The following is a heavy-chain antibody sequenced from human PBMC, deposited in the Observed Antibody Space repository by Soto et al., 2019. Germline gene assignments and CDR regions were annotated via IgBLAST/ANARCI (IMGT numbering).Heavy chain of an antibody. CDR1: GGSINNDDYY. J-gene: IGHJ6*02. Sequence: SETLSLTCTVAGGSINNDDYYWTWIRQPPGKGLELIGYIYYNGATNYNPSLESRLTMSVDTSKNQFSLNLSSVTAADSAVYYCARAMGDWGTYYYYYGFDVWGQGTTVTVSS. D-gene: IGHD3-16*01. V-gene: IGHV4-30-4*02. CDR3: ARAMGDWGTYYYYYGFDV. CDR2: IYYNGAT.